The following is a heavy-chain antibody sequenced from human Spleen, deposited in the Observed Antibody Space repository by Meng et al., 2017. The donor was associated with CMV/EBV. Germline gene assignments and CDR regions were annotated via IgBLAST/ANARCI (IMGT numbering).Heavy chain of an antibody. V-gene: IGHV3-23*01. J-gene: IGHJ4*02. CDR3: AKDRTGDGFNSY. D-gene: IGHD5-24*01. Sequence: GESLKISCAASGFTFSNYAMSWVRQAPGKGLEWVSIIGGRGEYTYYADSFKGRFTISRDNSKNTLYLQMNSLRAEDTAIYYCAKDRTGDGFNSYWGQGTLVTVSS. CDR1: GFTFSNYA. CDR2: IGGRGEYT.